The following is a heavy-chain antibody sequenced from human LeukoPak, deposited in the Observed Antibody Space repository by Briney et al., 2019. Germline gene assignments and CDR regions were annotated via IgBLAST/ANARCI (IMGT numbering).Heavy chain of an antibody. Sequence: TGGPRRLSCAASGFTLSGYYMPGIRQAPGKGLKWLSFITNHGTRTDYVDSVKGRFTISRDNGKNSLYLQMDSLRAEDTAVYYCARDWDHSPDFWGQGTLVTVSS. J-gene: IGHJ4*02. D-gene: IGHD1-26*01. CDR3: ARDWDHSPDF. CDR2: ITNHGTRT. V-gene: IGHV3-11*05. CDR1: GFTLSGYY.